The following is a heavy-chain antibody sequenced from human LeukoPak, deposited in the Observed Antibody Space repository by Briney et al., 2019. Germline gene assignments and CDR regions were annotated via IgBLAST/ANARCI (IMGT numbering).Heavy chain of an antibody. CDR2: IYYSGST. V-gene: IGHV4-59*01. CDR3: ARGLTAGYFMSAIDY. CDR1: GGSISSYY. D-gene: IGHD1-14*01. Sequence: SETLSLTCTVSGGSISSYYWSWIRQPPGKGLEWIGYIYYSGSTNYNPSLKSRVTISVDTSKNQFSLKLSSVTAADTAVYYCARGLTAGYFMSAIDYWGQGTLVTVSS. J-gene: IGHJ4*02.